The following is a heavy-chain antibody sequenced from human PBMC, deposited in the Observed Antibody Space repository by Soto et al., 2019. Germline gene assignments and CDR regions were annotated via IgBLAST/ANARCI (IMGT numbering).Heavy chain of an antibody. J-gene: IGHJ3*01. Sequence: QVQLVQSGAEVKKPGSSVKVSCKASGGTFSSYAISWVRQAPGQGREWMGGIIPIFGTANYAQKFQVRVTITEDESTITAYMEVSSLGSEDTAVYYCARGGYSYGVGHAFYLWGQGTMVTVSS. D-gene: IGHD5-18*01. CDR3: ARGGYSYGVGHAFYL. CDR1: GGTFSSYA. V-gene: IGHV1-69*01. CDR2: IIPIFGTA.